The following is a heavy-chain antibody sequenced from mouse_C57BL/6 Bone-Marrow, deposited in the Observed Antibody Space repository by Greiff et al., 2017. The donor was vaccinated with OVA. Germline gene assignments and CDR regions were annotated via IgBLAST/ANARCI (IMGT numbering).Heavy chain of an antibody. CDR3: TRGYSNYYAMDY. V-gene: IGHV1-15*01. Sequence: VQLQQSGAVLVRPGASVTLSCKASGYTFTDYEMHWVKQTPVHGLEWIGAIDPETGGTAYNQKFKGKAILTADKSSSTAYMELRSLTSEDSAVYDCTRGYSNYYAMDYWGQGTSVTVSS. CDR1: GYTFTDYE. D-gene: IGHD2-5*01. J-gene: IGHJ4*01. CDR2: IDPETGGT.